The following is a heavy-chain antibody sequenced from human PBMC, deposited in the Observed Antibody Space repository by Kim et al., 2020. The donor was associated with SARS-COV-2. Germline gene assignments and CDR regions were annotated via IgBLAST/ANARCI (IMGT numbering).Heavy chain of an antibody. V-gene: IGHV3-30*18. Sequence: GGSLRLSCAASGFTFSSYGMHWVRQAPGKGLEWVAVISYDGSNKYYADSVKGRFTISRDNSKNTLYLQMNSLRAEDTAVYYCAKDRRLLDLRTYFDYWGQGTLVTVSS. CDR2: ISYDGSNK. CDR1: GFTFSSYG. CDR3: AKDRRLLDLRTYFDY. J-gene: IGHJ4*02. D-gene: IGHD6-25*01.